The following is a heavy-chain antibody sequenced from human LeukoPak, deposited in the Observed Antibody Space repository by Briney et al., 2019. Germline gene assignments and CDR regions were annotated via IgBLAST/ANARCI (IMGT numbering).Heavy chain of an antibody. Sequence: SGPTLVKPTQTLTLTCTFSGFSLSTSGVGVGWIRQPPGKALEWLALIYWDDDKRYSPSLKSRLTITKDTSKNQVVLTMTNMDPVDTATYYCAHRQWAYGSGGYYLNWFDPWGQGTLVTVSS. CDR3: AHRQWAYGSGGYYLNWFDP. V-gene: IGHV2-5*02. D-gene: IGHD3-10*01. J-gene: IGHJ5*02. CDR1: GFSLSTSGVG. CDR2: IYWDDDK.